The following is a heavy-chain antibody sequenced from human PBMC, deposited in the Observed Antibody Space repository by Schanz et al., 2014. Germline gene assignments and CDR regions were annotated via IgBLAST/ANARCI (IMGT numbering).Heavy chain of an antibody. D-gene: IGHD6-13*01. Sequence: QVQLVESGGGVVQPGRSLRLSCAASGFNISTYGMHWVRQAPGKGLEWVAVIWYDGSKKYYADSVKGRFTISRDNSKNTVNLQMNSLRAEDTAVYYCAKEKEEVAADGSFFDYWGQGTLVTVSS. CDR1: GFNISTYG. CDR2: IWYDGSKK. J-gene: IGHJ4*02. CDR3: AKEKEEVAADGSFFDY. V-gene: IGHV3-33*06.